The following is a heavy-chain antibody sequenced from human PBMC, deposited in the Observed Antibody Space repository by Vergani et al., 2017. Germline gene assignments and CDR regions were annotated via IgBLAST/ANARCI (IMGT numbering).Heavy chain of an antibody. D-gene: IGHD2-8*01. CDR2: IHYSANT. J-gene: IGHJ5*02. CDR3: GSDTNSSQRSDR. Sequence: QVQLQESGPGLVKSSETLSLTCSVSFDSIRNLYCNWIRQPPGKGLVWLGSIHYSANTNYNPSLETRVTISVDTSKNQFSLALTAVTAANTAVYYCGSDTNSSQRSDRCGQGILVTV. V-gene: IGHV4-59*11. CDR1: FDSIRNLY.